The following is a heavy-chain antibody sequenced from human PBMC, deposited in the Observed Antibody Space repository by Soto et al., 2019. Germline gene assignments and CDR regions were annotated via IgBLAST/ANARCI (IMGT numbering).Heavy chain of an antibody. V-gene: IGHV3-7*01. D-gene: IGHD2-21*02. CDR3: ARDRSEYCGGNGYQEFDL. CDR2: IKQDGSEK. CDR1: GFTFSSYW. Sequence: EVQLVESGGGLVQPGGSLRLSCAASGFTFSSYWMTWVRQAPGKGLEWVANIKQDGSEKYYVDSVKGRFTIPRDNAKNSLYLQMNSLRADDTSVYYCARDRSEYCGGNGYQEFDLWGRGTLVIVSS. J-gene: IGHJ2*01.